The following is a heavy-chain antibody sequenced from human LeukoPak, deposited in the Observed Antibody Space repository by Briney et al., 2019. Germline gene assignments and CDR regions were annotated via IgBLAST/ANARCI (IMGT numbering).Heavy chain of an antibody. J-gene: IGHJ6*02. V-gene: IGHV4-34*01. D-gene: IGHD4-17*01. CDR3: ARADHRDYTFYHYYGMDV. CDR2: IDHRGRT. CDR1: GGSFSAYY. Sequence: SETLSLTCAVYGGSFSAYYWRWTWVRQPPGEGLGWIGEIDHRGRTNYNPSLKSRVTISVDTSKNQFSLKLTSMTAADTAVYYCARADHRDYTFYHYYGMDVWGQGTTVTV.